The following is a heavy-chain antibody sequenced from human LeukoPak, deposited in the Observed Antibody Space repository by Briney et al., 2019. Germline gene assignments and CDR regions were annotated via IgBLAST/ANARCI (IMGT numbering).Heavy chain of an antibody. Sequence: SVKVSCKASGGTFSSYAISWVRQAPGQGLEWMGGIIPIFGTANYAQKFQGRVTITADESTSTAYMELSSLRSEDTAVYYCARVPLKDCSSTSCRRKDAFDIWGQGTMVTVSS. J-gene: IGHJ3*02. D-gene: IGHD2-2*01. CDR2: IIPIFGTA. CDR3: ARVPLKDCSSTSCRRKDAFDI. CDR1: GGTFSSYA. V-gene: IGHV1-69*13.